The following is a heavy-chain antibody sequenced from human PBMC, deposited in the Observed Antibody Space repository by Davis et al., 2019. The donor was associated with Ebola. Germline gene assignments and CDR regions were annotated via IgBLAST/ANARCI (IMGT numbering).Heavy chain of an antibody. J-gene: IGHJ5*02. V-gene: IGHV1-3*01. D-gene: IGHD2-2*01. CDR2: INAGNGNT. Sequence: ASVKVSCKASGYTFTSYAMHWVRQAPGQRLEWMGWINAGNGNTKYSQNFQGRVIITRDTSASTAYMELSSLRSEDTAIYYCARAAAAISFNWFDPWGQGTLVTVSS. CDR1: GYTFTSYA. CDR3: ARAAAAISFNWFDP.